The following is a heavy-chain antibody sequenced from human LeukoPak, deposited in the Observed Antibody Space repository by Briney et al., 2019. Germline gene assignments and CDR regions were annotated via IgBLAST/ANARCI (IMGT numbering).Heavy chain of an antibody. CDR3: AKDKYSSSGAVHGMDV. CDR2: ISYDGSNK. V-gene: IGHV3-30*18. Sequence: GGSLRLSCAASGFTFSSYGMHWVRQAPGKGLEWVAVISYDGSNKCYADSVKGRFTISRDNSKNTLYLQMNSLRAEDTAVYYCAKDKYSSSGAVHGMDVWGQGTTVTVSS. D-gene: IGHD6-13*01. CDR1: GFTFSSYG. J-gene: IGHJ6*02.